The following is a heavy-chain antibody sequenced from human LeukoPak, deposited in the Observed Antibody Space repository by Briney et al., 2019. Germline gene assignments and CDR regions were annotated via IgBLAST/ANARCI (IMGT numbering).Heavy chain of an antibody. CDR2: ISGSGSTM. D-gene: IGHD4-17*01. J-gene: IGHJ5*02. Sequence: PGGSLRLSCTASGFAFDSYEMNWVRQVPGKGLEWISFISGSGSTMFYADSVKGRFTISRDNAKNSLYLQMNSLRAEDTSVYYCARDTNGDGWFDPWGQGTLVTVSS. V-gene: IGHV3-48*03. CDR3: ARDTNGDGWFDP. CDR1: GFAFDSYE.